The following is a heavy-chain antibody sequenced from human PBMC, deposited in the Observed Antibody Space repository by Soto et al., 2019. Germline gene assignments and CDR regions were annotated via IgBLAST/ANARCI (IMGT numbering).Heavy chain of an antibody. CDR1: GGSISSYY. Sequence: SETLSLTCTVSGGSISSYYWSWIRQPPGKGLEWIGYIYYSGSTNYNPSLKSRVTISVDTSKNQFSLKLSSVTAADTAVYYCAGEALGTMDVWGKGTTVTVSS. D-gene: IGHD3-16*02. V-gene: IGHV4-59*01. CDR3: AGEALGTMDV. J-gene: IGHJ6*03. CDR2: IYYSGST.